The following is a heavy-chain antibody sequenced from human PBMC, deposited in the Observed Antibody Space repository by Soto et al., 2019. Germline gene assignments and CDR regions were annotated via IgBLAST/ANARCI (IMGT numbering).Heavy chain of an antibody. CDR2: IIPIFGTA. CDR1: GGTFSTYA. V-gene: IGHV1-69*06. Sequence: QVQLVQSGAEVKKPGSSVKVSCKASGGTFSTYAISWVRQARGQGLEWMGGIIPIFGTANYAQKFQGRVTITADKSTSTAYMELSSLRSEDTAVYYCARDRSGVVVPAAIPQYFQHWGQGTLVTVSS. D-gene: IGHD2-2*02. J-gene: IGHJ1*01. CDR3: ARDRSGVVVPAAIPQYFQH.